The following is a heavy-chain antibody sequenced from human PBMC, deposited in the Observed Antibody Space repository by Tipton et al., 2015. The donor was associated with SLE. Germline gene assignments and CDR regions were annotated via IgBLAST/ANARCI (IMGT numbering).Heavy chain of an antibody. CDR2: INHSGST. D-gene: IGHD6-19*01. CDR1: GGSFSGYY. CDR3: ARAVAGVDY. Sequence: GLVKPSETLSLTCAVYGGSFSGYYWSWIRQPPGKGLEWIGEINHSGSTNYNPSLKSRVTISVDTSKNQFSLKLSSVTAADTAVYYCARAVAGVDYWGQGTLVTVSS. V-gene: IGHV4-34*01. J-gene: IGHJ4*02.